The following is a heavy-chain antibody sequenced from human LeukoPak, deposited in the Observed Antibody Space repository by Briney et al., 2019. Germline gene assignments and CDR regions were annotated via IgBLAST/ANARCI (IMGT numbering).Heavy chain of an antibody. CDR1: GGSFSGFY. Sequence: SETLSLTCAVYGGSFSGFYWGWVRPPPRKGLEWNGEINHSGSTNYNPSLKSRVTISVDTSKNQFSLKLSSVTAADTAVYYCARSPRSTSRQPFDLWGRGTLVTVSS. CDR2: INHSGST. J-gene: IGHJ2*01. V-gene: IGHV4-34*01. D-gene: IGHD2-2*01. CDR3: ARSPRSTSRQPFDL.